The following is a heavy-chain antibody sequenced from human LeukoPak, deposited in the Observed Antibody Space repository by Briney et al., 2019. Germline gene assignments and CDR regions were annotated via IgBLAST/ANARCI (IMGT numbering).Heavy chain of an antibody. CDR2: IKEDGSEK. J-gene: IGHJ4*02. V-gene: IGHV3-7*01. D-gene: IGHD6-13*01. CDR3: ASGRQLGY. CDR1: GFTFSNYW. Sequence: PGGSLRLSCAASGFTFSNYWMSWVRQAPGKGLEWVANIKEDGSEKYYVDSVKGRFTISRDNARNSLYLQMKSLRAEATAVYYCASGRQLGYWGKGALVTVSS.